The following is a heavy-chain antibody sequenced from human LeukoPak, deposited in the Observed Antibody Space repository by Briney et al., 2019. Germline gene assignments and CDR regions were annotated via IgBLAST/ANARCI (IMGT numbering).Heavy chain of an antibody. CDR1: GFSFSSFA. CDR3: AKGQEFDDGVFDS. D-gene: IGHD1-1*01. V-gene: IGHV3-23*01. Sequence: VGSLRLSCAASGFSFSSFAMTWVRQAPGKGLEWVSTIRSNGATAYNADSVKGRFTISRDNSKNTVYLQMNSLRVQDTAIYYCAKGQEFDDGVFDSWGQGTLVTVSS. CDR2: IRSNGATA. J-gene: IGHJ4*02.